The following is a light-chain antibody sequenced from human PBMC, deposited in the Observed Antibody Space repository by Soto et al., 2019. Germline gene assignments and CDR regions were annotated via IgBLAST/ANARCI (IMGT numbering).Light chain of an antibody. Sequence: QSVLTQPRSVSGSPGQSVTISCTGTSSDVGGYNYVSWYQQHPGKAPKLMIYDVSNRPSGVSSRFSGSKSGNMASLTISGLQAEDEADYYCSSYTSSRAYVFGIGTKLTVL. V-gene: IGLV2-14*01. CDR2: DVS. CDR3: SSYTSSRAYV. J-gene: IGLJ1*01. CDR1: SSDVGGYNY.